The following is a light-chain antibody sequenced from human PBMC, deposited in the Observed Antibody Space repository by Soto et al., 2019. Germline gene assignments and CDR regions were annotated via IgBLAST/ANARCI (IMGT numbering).Light chain of an antibody. J-gene: IGLJ1*01. CDR1: SSDVGGYNF. V-gene: IGLV2-14*01. CDR2: EVS. CDR3: SSYTTISPYV. Sequence: QSALTQPRSVSGSPGQSVTISCTGTSSDVGGYNFVSWYQQHPGEAPKLIIYEVSNRPSGVSNRFSGSKSGNTASLTISGLQAEDEADYYCSSYTTISPYVFGTGTKLTVL.